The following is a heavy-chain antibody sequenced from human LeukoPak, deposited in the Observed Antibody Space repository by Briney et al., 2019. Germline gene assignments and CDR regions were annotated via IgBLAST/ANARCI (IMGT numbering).Heavy chain of an antibody. D-gene: IGHD4-11*01. Sequence: SETLSLTCTVSGGSISSYYWSWIRQPPGKGLEWIGYIYYSGSTNYNPSLKSRVTISVDTSKTQFSLKLSSVTAADTAVYYCARTLDDYTNYGTRSGVYYYYMDVWGKGTTVTVSS. CDR3: ARTLDDYTNYGTRSGVYYYYMDV. CDR2: IYYSGST. V-gene: IGHV4-59*01. J-gene: IGHJ6*03. CDR1: GGSISSYY.